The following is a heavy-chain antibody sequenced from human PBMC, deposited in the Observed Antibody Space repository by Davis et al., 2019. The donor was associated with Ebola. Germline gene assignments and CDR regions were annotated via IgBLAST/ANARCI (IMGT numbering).Heavy chain of an antibody. CDR1: GGSISSYY. CDR3: ASSWVDSYGFHHFDY. J-gene: IGHJ4*02. Sequence: PGGSLRLSCTVSGGSISSYYWSWIRQPAGKGLEWIGRIYTSGSTNYNPSLKSRVTMSVDTSKNQFSLKLSSVTAADTAVYYCASSWVDSYGFHHFDYWGQGTLVTVSS. CDR2: IYTSGST. V-gene: IGHV4-4*07. D-gene: IGHD5-18*01.